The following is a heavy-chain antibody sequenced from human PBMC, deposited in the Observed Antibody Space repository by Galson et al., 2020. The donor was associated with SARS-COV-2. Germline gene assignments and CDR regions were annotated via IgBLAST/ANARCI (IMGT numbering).Heavy chain of an antibody. Sequence: GESLKISCAASGFTFSSFPMHWVRQAPGKGLEWVTMISSDGVNKYFADSVKGRFTISRDNSKNTVYLQMNSLKTEDTAVYYCARRFLIGFDYWGLGTLVTVSS. CDR1: GFTFSSFP. CDR2: ISSDGVNK. V-gene: IGHV3-30*04. CDR3: ARRFLIGFDY. J-gene: IGHJ4*02. D-gene: IGHD3-3*01.